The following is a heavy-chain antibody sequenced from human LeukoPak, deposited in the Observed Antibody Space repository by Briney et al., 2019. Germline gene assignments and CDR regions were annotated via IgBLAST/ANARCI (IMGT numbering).Heavy chain of an antibody. Sequence: PGGSLRLSCAASGFSFSDYGMQWVRQAPGKGLEWASGVSSSGGSTYYTDSVKGRFTISRDNSKNTLYLQMNSLRAEDTAVYYCAKASIFGDTKYFQHWGQGTLVTVSS. D-gene: IGHD3-3*01. CDR3: AKASIFGDTKYFQH. J-gene: IGHJ1*01. CDR1: GFSFSDYG. V-gene: IGHV3-23*01. CDR2: VSSSGGST.